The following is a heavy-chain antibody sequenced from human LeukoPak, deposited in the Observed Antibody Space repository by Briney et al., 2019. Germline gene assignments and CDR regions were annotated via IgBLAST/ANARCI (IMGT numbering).Heavy chain of an antibody. J-gene: IGHJ4*02. Sequence: PGGFLRLSCAASGFTFSSYAMSWVRQAPGKGLEWVSAISGSGGSTYYADSVKGRFTISRDNSKNTLYLQMNSLRAEDTAVYYCAKDRWFGELGAHDYWGQGTLVTVSS. D-gene: IGHD3-10*01. CDR3: AKDRWFGELGAHDY. CDR2: ISGSGGST. CDR1: GFTFSSYA. V-gene: IGHV3-23*01.